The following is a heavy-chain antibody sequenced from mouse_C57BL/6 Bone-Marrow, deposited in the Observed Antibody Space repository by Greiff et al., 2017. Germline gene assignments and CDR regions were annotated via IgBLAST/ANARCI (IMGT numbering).Heavy chain of an antibody. V-gene: IGHV1-82*01. CDR2: IYPGDGDT. CDR3: ARGVVTTGDFDY. Sequence: VMLVESGPELVKPGASVKISCKASGYAFSSSWMNWVKQRPGKGLEWIGRIYPGDGDTNYNGKFKGKATLTADKSSSTAYMQLSSLTSEDSAVYFCARGVVTTGDFDYWGQGTTLTVSS. D-gene: IGHD2-2*01. CDR1: GYAFSSSW. J-gene: IGHJ2*01.